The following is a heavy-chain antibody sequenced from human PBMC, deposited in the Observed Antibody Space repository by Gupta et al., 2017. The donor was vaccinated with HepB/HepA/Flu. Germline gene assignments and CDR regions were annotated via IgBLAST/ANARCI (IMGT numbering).Heavy chain of an antibody. V-gene: IGHV3-30*18. J-gene: IGHJ4*02. D-gene: IGHD5-12*01. CDR1: GFTFSSYG. CDR3: AKPLRTSKIVATKQPPFDY. CDR2: ISYDGSNK. Sequence: QVQLVESGGGVVQPGRSLRLSCAASGFTFSSYGMHWVRQAPGKGLEWVAVISYDGSNKYYADSVKGRFTISRDNSKNTLYLQMNSLRAEDTAVYYCAKPLRTSKIVATKQPPFDYWGQGTLVTVSS.